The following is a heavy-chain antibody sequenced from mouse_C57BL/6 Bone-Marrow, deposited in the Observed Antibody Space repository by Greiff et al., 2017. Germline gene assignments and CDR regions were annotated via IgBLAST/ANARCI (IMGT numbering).Heavy chain of an antibody. V-gene: IGHV5-17*01. CDR3: ARGSFAY. CDR2: ISSGSSTI. J-gene: IGHJ3*01. CDR1: GFTFSDYG. Sequence: EVLLVESGGGLVKPGGSLKLSCAASGFTFSDYGIHWVRQAPGKGLEWVAYISSGSSTIYYADTVKGRFTISRDNAKNTLFLKSTSMRSGDTAIYYCARGSFAYWGQGTLVTVSA.